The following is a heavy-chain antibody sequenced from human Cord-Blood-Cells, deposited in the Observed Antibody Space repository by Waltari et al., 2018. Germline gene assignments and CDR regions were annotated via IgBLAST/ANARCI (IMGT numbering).Heavy chain of an antibody. CDR1: GGSISSSSYY. CDR2: IYYSGST. V-gene: IGHV4-39*01. CDR3: ARSRNFDY. Sequence: QLQLQESGPGLVKPSETLSLTCTVSGGSISSSSYYWGWISQPPGKGLEWIGSIYYSGSTYYNPSLKSRVTISVDTSKNQFSLKLSSVTAADTAVYYCARSRNFDYWGQGTLVTVSS. J-gene: IGHJ4*02. D-gene: IGHD6-6*01.